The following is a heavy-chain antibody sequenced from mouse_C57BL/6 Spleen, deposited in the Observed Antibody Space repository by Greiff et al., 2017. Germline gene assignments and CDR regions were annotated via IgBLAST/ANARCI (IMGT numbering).Heavy chain of an antibody. CDR2: INPEDGDT. V-gene: IGHV14-1*01. CDR3: TWGDYYGTVLYWYFDV. Sequence: EVQLQQSGAELVRPGASVKLSCTASGFNINDYYMHWVKQRPEQGLEWIGRINPEDGDTAYAPKFPGKATLTADTSSNTAYLQLSSLTSEDTAVXYCTWGDYYGTVLYWYFDVWGTGTTVTVSS. CDR1: GFNINDYY. D-gene: IGHD1-1*01. J-gene: IGHJ1*03.